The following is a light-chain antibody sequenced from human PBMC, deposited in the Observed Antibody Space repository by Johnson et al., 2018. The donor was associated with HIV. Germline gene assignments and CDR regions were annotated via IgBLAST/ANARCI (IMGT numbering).Light chain of an antibody. CDR2: ENN. CDR3: GTGDTSLSVYV. CDR1: SSNIGNNY. Sequence: QSVLTQPPSVSAAPGQKVTISCSGSSSNIGNNYVSWYQQLPGTAPKLLIYENNKRPSGIPDRFSGSKSDTSATLGITGLKTGDEAEYYCGTGDTSLSVYVFGTGTKVTVL. J-gene: IGLJ1*01. V-gene: IGLV1-51*02.